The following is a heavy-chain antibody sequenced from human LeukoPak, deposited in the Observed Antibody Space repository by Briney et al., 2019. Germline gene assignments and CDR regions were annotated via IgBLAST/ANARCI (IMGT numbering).Heavy chain of an antibody. CDR1: GFSLRNYA. J-gene: IGHJ4*02. D-gene: IGHD3-3*01. CDR3: ARDPGLRLDS. Sequence: TGGSLRLSCAASGFSLRNYAMHWVRQTPGKGLEWVAVIWYDGSNEYYSEFVKGRFAISRDTSRNTLYLQMNNVRAEDTAVYFCARDPGLRLDSWGQGTLVIVS. V-gene: IGHV3-33*01. CDR2: IWYDGSNE.